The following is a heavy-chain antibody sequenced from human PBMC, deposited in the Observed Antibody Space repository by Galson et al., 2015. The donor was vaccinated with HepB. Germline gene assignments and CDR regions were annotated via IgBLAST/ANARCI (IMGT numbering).Heavy chain of an antibody. J-gene: IGHJ3*02. V-gene: IGHV3-23*01. CDR3: AKDTSFYDFWSGFPETDAFDI. Sequence: SLRLSCAASGFTFSSYAMSWVRQAPGKGLEWVSAISGSGGSTYYADSVKGRFTISRDNSKNTLYLQMNSLRAEDTAVYYCAKDTSFYDFWSGFPETDAFDIWGQGTMVTVSS. CDR1: GFTFSSYA. CDR2: ISGSGGST. D-gene: IGHD3-3*01.